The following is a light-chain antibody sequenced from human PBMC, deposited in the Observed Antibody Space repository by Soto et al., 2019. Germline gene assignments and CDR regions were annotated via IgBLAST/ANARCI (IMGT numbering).Light chain of an antibody. CDR3: QKYNSARLT. J-gene: IGKJ4*01. CDR2: AAS. Sequence: DIQMTQSPSTLSASVGDRVTITCRASQSISSWLAWYQQKPGKVPKLLIYAASTLQSGVPSRFSGSGSGTGFTLTISSLQPEDVATYYCQKYNSARLTFGGGTKVEIK. CDR1: QSISSW. V-gene: IGKV1-27*01.